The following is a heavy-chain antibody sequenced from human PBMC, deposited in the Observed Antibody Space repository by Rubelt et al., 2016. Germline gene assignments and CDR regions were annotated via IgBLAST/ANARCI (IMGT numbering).Heavy chain of an antibody. D-gene: IGHD6-6*01. CDR1: GYPFTHYG. V-gene: IGHV1-18*01. CDR3: ARVRLPELFGS. CDR2: ISTYNGNI. J-gene: IGHJ5*01. Sequence: QVQLVQSGPEVKKTGASVKVSCKTSGYPFTHYGIGWVRQAPGQGLEWVGWISTYNGNINNSQKFQGRVTMTTDKTRGTTYMERRSRASDDTDLYYCARVRLPELFGSWGQGILVTVS.